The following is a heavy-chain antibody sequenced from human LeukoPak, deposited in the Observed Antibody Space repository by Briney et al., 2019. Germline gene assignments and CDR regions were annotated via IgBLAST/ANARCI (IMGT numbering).Heavy chain of an antibody. Sequence: GGSLRLSCAASGFTFNSYAMNWVRQAPGKGLEWISAIYADSVKGRFTISRDNAKSTVSLQLNSLRAEDTAIYYCAKTYRDYFDYWGRGTLVTVSS. CDR3: AKTYRDYFDY. CDR2: I. J-gene: IGHJ4*02. CDR1: GFTFNSYA. V-gene: IGHV3-23*01. D-gene: IGHD5-18*01.